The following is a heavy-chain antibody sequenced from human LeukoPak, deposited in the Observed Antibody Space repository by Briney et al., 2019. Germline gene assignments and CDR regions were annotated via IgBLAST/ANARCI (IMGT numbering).Heavy chain of an antibody. CDR3: ARQVVGSIAARDYYFDY. D-gene: IGHD6-6*01. CDR2: IYPGDSDT. CDR1: GYSFTSYW. V-gene: IGHV5-51*01. J-gene: IGHJ4*02. Sequence: GESLKISCKGSGYSFTSYWIGWVRQMPGKGLEWMGIIYPGDSDTRYSPSFQGQVTISADKSISTAYLQWSSLKASDTAMYYCARQVVGSIAARDYYFDYWGQGTLVTVSS.